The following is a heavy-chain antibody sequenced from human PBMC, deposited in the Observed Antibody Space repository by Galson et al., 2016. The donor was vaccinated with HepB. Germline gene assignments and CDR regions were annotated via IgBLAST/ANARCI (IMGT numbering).Heavy chain of an antibody. Sequence: SLRLSCAASGFIFSVYWWTWVRQSPAKGLEWIGEVSQSGTTRYNPSLTSRVTISGDKSQNQFSLELNSVIAADTAVYYCARSPGYYSLDYWGPGILVAVSS. D-gene: IGHD2-15*01. V-gene: IGHV4-4*02. CDR1: GFIFSVYW. CDR3: ARSPGYYSLDY. J-gene: IGHJ4*02. CDR2: VSQSGTT.